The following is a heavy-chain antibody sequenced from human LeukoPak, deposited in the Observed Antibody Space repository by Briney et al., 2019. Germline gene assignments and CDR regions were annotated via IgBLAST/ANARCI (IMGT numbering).Heavy chain of an antibody. CDR2: VYYSGST. D-gene: IGHD4-17*01. CDR3: ARALTTVTQYYFDY. J-gene: IGHJ4*02. Sequence: SETLSLTCTVSGDSISSYSWSWIRQPPGKGLEWIGYVYYSGSTNCNPSLKSRVTISADTSKNQFSLKVRSVTAADTAVYYCARALTTVTQYYFDYWGQGTLVTVSS. CDR1: GDSISSYS. V-gene: IGHV4-59*01.